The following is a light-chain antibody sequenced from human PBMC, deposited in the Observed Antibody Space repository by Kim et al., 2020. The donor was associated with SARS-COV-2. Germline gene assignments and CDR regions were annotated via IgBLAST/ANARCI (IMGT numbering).Light chain of an antibody. CDR3: QQYNTYPWT. Sequence: ASVGDRVIITCRASQSIRSWLAWYQQKPGKAPKVLIYKTSSLQSGVPSRFSGSGSGAEFTLTISSLQPDDFATYYCQQYNTYPWTFGQGTKVDIK. CDR1: QSIRSW. J-gene: IGKJ1*01. V-gene: IGKV1-5*03. CDR2: KTS.